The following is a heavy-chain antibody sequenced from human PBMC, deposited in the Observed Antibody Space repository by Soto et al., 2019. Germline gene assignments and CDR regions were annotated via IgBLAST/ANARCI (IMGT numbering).Heavy chain of an antibody. CDR1: GGSISSYY. J-gene: IGHJ3*02. Sequence: SETLSLTCTVSGGSISSYYWSWIRQPPGKGLEWIGYIYYSGSTNYSPSLKSRVTISVDTSKNQFSLKLSSVTAADTAVYYCARERGSSSSFGGLDAFDIWGQGTMVTVSS. CDR3: ARERGSSSSFGGLDAFDI. D-gene: IGHD6-6*01. V-gene: IGHV4-59*01. CDR2: IYYSGST.